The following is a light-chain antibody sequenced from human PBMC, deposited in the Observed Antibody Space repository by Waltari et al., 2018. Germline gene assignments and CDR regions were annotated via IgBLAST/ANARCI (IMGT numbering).Light chain of an antibody. CDR3: QQYTRSVWT. CDR1: QSVSSSY. CDR2: GAS. J-gene: IGKJ1*01. Sequence: EVVLTQSTGILSLSPGERATLSCRASQSVSSSYLAWYQQKPGQAPRLLIYGASNRATGIPDRFSGSGSGTDFTLTISRLEPEDFAVYYCQQYTRSVWTFGQGTKVEI. V-gene: IGKV3-20*01.